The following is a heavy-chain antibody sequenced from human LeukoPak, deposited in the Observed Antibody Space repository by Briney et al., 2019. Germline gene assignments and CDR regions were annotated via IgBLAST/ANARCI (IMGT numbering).Heavy chain of an antibody. CDR1: GFTFISSV. V-gene: IGHV3-7*01. J-gene: IGHJ4*02. D-gene: IGHD1-14*01. CDR2: IKPDGNAK. Sequence: GGSLRLSCAASGFTFISSVMTWVRQAPGKGLEWVANIKPDGNAKNYVDYVKGRFTISRYNAKNSLYLQLNSLRADDTAVYYCARDRAYNNFDYWGQGTLVAVSS. CDR3: ARDRAYNNFDY.